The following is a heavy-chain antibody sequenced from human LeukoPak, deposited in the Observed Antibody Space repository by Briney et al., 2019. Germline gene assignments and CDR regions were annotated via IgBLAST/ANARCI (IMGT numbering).Heavy chain of an antibody. CDR2: SYPNIGGT. Sequence: ASVKDSCKSSGYTFPYYYMHWVRPAPGKGVAWMGWSYPNIGGTNYAQKFQGRVTMIRDTSISTAEKELSRLRSDDTAVDYCATGRWGVDYWAREPWSPSPQ. V-gene: IGHV1-2*02. CDR1: GYTFPYYY. D-gene: IGHD3-16*01. J-gene: IGHJ4*02. CDR3: ATGRWGVDY.